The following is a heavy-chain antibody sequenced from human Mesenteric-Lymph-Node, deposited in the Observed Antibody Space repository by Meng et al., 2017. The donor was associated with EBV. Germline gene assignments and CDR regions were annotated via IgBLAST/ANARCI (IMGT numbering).Heavy chain of an antibody. CDR2: IDHSGRT. V-gene: IGHV4-4*02. J-gene: IGHJ4*02. CDR3: ARAGSSGYSSFDY. CDR1: GGSISSPHW. Sequence: QVQRKGSGPGLVKPSGTLSLTWAVSGGSISSPHWWSWARQPPGKGLEWIGEIDHSGRTNYNPPLKSRVTISVDKSKSEFSLKLSSVTAADTAVYYCARAGSSGYSSFDYWGQGILVTVSS. D-gene: IGHD3-22*01.